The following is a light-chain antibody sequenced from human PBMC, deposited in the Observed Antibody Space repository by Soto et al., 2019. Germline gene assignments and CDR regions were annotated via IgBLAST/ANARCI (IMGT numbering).Light chain of an antibody. V-gene: IGKV1-17*01. Sequence: DIQLTQSPSSLSASVGDRVTITCRASQGFTTYLTWYQQKPGQAPKRLIYAASNLHSGVRSRFSGSGSGTEFTLTISSLQPEDFSTYYGLQHNSFPWTFGQGTRVEI. J-gene: IGKJ1*01. CDR2: AAS. CDR3: LQHNSFPWT. CDR1: QGFTTY.